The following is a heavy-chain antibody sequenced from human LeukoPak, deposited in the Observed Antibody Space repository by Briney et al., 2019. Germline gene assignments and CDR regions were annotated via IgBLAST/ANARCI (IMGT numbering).Heavy chain of an antibody. CDR1: CYTFTDYY. D-gene: IGHD6-13*01. CDR3: ARRISSWCGGWFDY. Sequence: EASVKVSCKASCYTFTDYYIHWVRQAPGQGLEWMGWINPINGGPCYAQKFQGRVTMTRDTSINTAYMELSGLTSEDTAVYYCARRISSWCGGWFDYWGQGTLVTVSS. V-gene: IGHV1-2*02. J-gene: IGHJ4*02. CDR2: INPINGGP.